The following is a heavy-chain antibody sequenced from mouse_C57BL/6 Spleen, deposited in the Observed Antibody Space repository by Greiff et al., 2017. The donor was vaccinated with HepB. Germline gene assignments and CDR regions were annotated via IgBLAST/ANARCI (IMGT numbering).Heavy chain of an antibody. D-gene: IGHD1-2*01. CDR3: ARSPPLRRGFAY. Sequence: QVQLQQPGAELVRPGTSVKLSCKASGYTFTSYWMHWVKQRPGQGLEWIGVIDPSDSYTNYYQKFKGKATLTVDTSSSTAYMQLSSLTSEDSAVYYCARSPPLRRGFAYWGQGTLVTVSA. V-gene: IGHV1-59*01. CDR2: IDPSDSYT. CDR1: GYTFTSYW. J-gene: IGHJ3*01.